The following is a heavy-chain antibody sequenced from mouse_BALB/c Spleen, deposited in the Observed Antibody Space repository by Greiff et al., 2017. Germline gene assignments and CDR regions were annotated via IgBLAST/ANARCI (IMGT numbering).Heavy chain of an antibody. CDR1: GYTFSSYW. CDR3: ARDYGSSYYAMDY. V-gene: IGHV1-9*01. Sequence: QVQLQQSGAELMKPGASVKISCKATGYTFSSYWIEWVKQRPGHGLEWIGEILPGSGSTTYNEKFKGKDAFTADTSSNTAYMQLSSLTSEGAAVGEGARDYGSSYYAMDYWGQGTSVTVSS. CDR2: ILPGSGST. D-gene: IGHD1-1*01. J-gene: IGHJ4*01.